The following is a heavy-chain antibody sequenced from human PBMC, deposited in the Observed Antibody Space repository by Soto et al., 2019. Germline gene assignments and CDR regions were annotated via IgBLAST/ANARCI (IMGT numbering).Heavy chain of an antibody. V-gene: IGHV4-59*08. CDR3: ARLGGYYQSLDT. CDR2: VYYTGTA. Sequence: SETLSLTCTVSGGSISSYYWTWIRQPPGKGLEWIGYVYYTGTATYSPSLKSRVTISVDTSMNQISLKLSSVTAADTAFYYCARLGGYYQSLDTWGQGTLVTVSS. J-gene: IGHJ5*02. CDR1: GGSISSYY. D-gene: IGHD3-22*01.